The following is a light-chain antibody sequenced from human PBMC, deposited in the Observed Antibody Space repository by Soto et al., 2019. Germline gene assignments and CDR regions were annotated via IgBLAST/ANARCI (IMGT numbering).Light chain of an antibody. Sequence: DIQMTQSPSLVSASVGDRVTITCRASQGVTSGLDWYQQNPGKAPNLLIYGASNLQSGVPSRFSGSGSGTDFTLTISSLQPEDFATYYCQQADSFPLTFGGGTKV. CDR2: GAS. CDR3: QQADSFPLT. J-gene: IGKJ4*01. V-gene: IGKV1-12*01. CDR1: QGVTSG.